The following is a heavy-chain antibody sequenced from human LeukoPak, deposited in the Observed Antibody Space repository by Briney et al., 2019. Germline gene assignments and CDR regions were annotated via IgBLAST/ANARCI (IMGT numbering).Heavy chain of an antibody. V-gene: IGHV1-69*05. CDR3: ARDRRDGSYYFDY. CDR1: GGTFSSYA. Sequence: ASVKVSCKASGGTFSSYAISWVRQAPGQGLEWMGGIIPIFGTANYAQKFQGRVTMTTDTSTSTAYMELRSLRSDDTAVYYCARDRRDGSYYFDYWGQGTLVTVSS. CDR2: IIPIFGTA. J-gene: IGHJ4*02.